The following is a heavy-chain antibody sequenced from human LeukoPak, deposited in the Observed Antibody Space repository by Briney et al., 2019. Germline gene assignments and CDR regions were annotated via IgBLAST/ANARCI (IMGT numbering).Heavy chain of an antibody. CDR1: GGSISSNIYY. V-gene: IGHV4-39*01. CDR3: ARYPKSYSSGWTALDI. CDR2: IFYSGNT. Sequence: SETLSHTCAVSGGSISSNIYYWAWIRQPPGKGLEWIGNIFYSGNTYYNPSLQSRVTASVDTSKNQFSLKLSSVTAADTAVYYCARYPKSYSSGWTALDIWGQGTMVAVSS. D-gene: IGHD6-19*01. J-gene: IGHJ3*02.